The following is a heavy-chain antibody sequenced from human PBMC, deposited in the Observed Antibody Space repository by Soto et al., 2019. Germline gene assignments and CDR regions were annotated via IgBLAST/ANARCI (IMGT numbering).Heavy chain of an antibody. V-gene: IGHV1-69*02. D-gene: IGHD3-10*01. CDR3: GSGSYPNWFDP. CDR2: IIPILGIA. J-gene: IGHJ5*02. CDR1: GGTFSSYT. Sequence: QVQLVQSGAEVKKPGSSVKVSCKASGGTFSSYTISWVRQAPGQGLEWMGRIIPILGIANYAQKFQGRVTITADKSTSTAYMELSSLRSEDAAVYYCGSGSYPNWFDPWGQGTLVTVSS.